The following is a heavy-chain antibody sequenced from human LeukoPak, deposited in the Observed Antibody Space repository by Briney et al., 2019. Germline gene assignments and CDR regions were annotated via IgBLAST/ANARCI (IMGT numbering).Heavy chain of an antibody. CDR3: ARLSGGNSDFAYGMDV. CDR2: IYSGGST. CDR1: GFTVSSNY. V-gene: IGHV3-53*01. D-gene: IGHD4-23*01. Sequence: GGSLRLSCAASGFTVSSNYMSWVRQAPGKGLEWVSVIYSGGSTYYADSVKGRFTISRDNSKNTLYLQMNSLRAEDTAVYYCARLSGGNSDFAYGMDVWGQGTTVTVSS. J-gene: IGHJ6*02.